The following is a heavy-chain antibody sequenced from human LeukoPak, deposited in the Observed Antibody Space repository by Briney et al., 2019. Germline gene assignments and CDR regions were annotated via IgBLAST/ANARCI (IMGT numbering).Heavy chain of an antibody. CDR1: GGSINSGGYY. Sequence: SQTLSLTCTVSGGSINSGGYYWSWIRQHPGKGLEWIGYIYYSGSTYYNPSLKSRVTISVDTSKNQFSLKLSSVTAADTAVYYCARDSSDYYDSSRYFDYWGQGTLVTVSS. V-gene: IGHV4-31*03. D-gene: IGHD3-22*01. CDR2: IYYSGST. CDR3: ARDSSDYYDSSRYFDY. J-gene: IGHJ4*02.